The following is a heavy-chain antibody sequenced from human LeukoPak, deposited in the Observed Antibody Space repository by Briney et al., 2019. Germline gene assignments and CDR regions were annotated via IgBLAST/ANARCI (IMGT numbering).Heavy chain of an antibody. CDR3: ARSSRGVIFDV. Sequence: GRSLRLSCAASGFIFSRYGMHWVRHAPGKGLEWVAVVSYDGTETKYADSVKGRLNLSRDNSKNMGYLQMNSLTFEDTAVYYCARSSRGVIFDVWGKGTTVTVSS. J-gene: IGHJ6*04. CDR1: GFIFSRYG. CDR2: VSYDGTET. V-gene: IGHV3-30*03. D-gene: IGHD3-10*01.